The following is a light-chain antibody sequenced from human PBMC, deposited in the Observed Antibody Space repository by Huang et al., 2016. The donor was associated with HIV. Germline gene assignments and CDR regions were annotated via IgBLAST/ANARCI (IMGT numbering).Light chain of an antibody. CDR2: GAS. J-gene: IGKJ5*01. CDR1: QSVSSN. Sequence: EIVMTQSPATLSVSPGEGVTLPCRASQSVSSNLAWYQQKPGQAPRLLIYGASTRATALPARFSGSGSGTEFTLTISSLQSEDFAVYYCQQYNNWPITFGQGTRLEIK. CDR3: QQYNNWPIT. V-gene: IGKV3-15*01.